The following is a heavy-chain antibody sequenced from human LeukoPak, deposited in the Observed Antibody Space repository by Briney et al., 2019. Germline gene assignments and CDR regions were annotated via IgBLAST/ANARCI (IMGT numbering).Heavy chain of an antibody. CDR3: ARLDGYSSSWYMNYYYYMDV. J-gene: IGHJ6*03. CDR2: ISSSGSTT. CDR1: GFTFSSYE. V-gene: IGHV3-48*03. D-gene: IGHD6-13*01. Sequence: GGSLRLSCAASGFTFSSYEMNWVRQAPGKGLEWFSYISSSGSTTYYADSVKGRFTISRDNAKNSLYLQMNSLRAEDTAVYYCARLDGYSSSWYMNYYYYMDVWGKGTTVTVSS.